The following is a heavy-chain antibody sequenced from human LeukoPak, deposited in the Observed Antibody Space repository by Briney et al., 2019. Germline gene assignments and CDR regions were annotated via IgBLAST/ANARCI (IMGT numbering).Heavy chain of an antibody. Sequence: GGSLRLSCAASGFTFSDYWMDWVRQAPGKGLEWAANINQAGSDKYYVDSVKGRFTISRDNAKNSLYLQMNSLRAEDTAVYYCGRDDPDYWGQGALVTVSS. CDR1: GFTFSDYW. V-gene: IGHV3-7*01. CDR2: INQAGSDK. CDR3: GRDDPDY. J-gene: IGHJ4*02.